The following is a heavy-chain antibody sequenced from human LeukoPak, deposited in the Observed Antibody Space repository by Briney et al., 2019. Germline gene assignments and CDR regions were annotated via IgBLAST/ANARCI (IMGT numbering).Heavy chain of an antibody. J-gene: IGHJ3*02. CDR2: ISWNSGSI. V-gene: IGHV3-9*01. CDR1: GFTFSSYA. CDR3: AKDRSSGWFDAFDI. D-gene: IGHD6-19*01. Sequence: GGSLRLSCAASGFTFSSYAMHWVRQAPGKGLEWVSGISWNSGSIGYADSVKGRFTISRDNAKNSLYLQMNSPRAEDTALYYCAKDRSSGWFDAFDIWGQGTMVTVSS.